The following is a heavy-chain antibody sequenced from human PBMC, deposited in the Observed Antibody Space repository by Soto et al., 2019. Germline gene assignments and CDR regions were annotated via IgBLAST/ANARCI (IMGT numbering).Heavy chain of an antibody. J-gene: IGHJ6*03. CDR2: IKSKTVCGTT. Sequence: EVQLVESGGGLVKPGGSLRLSCAASGFTFSNAWMSWVRQAPGKGLEWVGRIKSKTVCGTTYHAAPVKGRFTISKGDSNSPLYLQMNSMKTEDAAVYYCTTAPPEWLLLAEEGNYYYYYMDFWGKGTTVTVSS. D-gene: IGHD3-3*01. V-gene: IGHV3-15*01. CDR3: TTAPPEWLLLAEEGNYYYYYMDF. CDR1: GFTFSNAW.